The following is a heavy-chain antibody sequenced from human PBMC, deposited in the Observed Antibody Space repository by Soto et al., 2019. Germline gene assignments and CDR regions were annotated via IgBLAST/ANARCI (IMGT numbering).Heavy chain of an antibody. Sequence: QLQLQESGPGLVKPSETLSLTCTVSGGSISSSSYYWGWIRQPPGKGLEWIGSIYYSGSTYYNPSLKSRVTMYVDTSKNHFSLKLSSVTAADTSVYYCARHLFVSGSGGSCSLNWFDPWGQGTLVTVSS. J-gene: IGHJ5*02. D-gene: IGHD2-15*01. CDR1: GGSISSSSYY. CDR2: IYYSGST. V-gene: IGHV4-39*01. CDR3: ARHLFVSGSGGSCSLNWFDP.